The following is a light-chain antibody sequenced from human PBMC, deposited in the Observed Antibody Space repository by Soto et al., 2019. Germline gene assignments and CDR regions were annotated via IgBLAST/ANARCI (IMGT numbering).Light chain of an antibody. V-gene: IGKV1-12*01. J-gene: IGKJ5*01. CDR2: AAS. CDR1: QGMSSW. CDR3: QQANSFPIT. Sequence: IQMTQSPYSVSASVGDRVTITCRASQGMSSWVAWYQQKPGKAPKLLLYAASRLQSGVPSRFSGSGSGTDFTRTISSLQPEDFATYYCQQANSFPITFGQGTRLEIK.